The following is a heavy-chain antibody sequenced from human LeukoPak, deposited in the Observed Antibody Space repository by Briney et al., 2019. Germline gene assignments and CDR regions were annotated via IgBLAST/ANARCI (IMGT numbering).Heavy chain of an antibody. CDR1: GFTVRTNY. D-gene: IGHD1-7*01. V-gene: IGHV3-30*02. J-gene: IGHJ4*02. Sequence: GGSLRLSCVASGFTVRTNYMTWVRQAPGKGLEWVAFIRYDGSNKFYADSVKGRFTISRDNSNNTLYLQMNSLRAEDTAVYYCAKNSPRLELTGTTDWGQGTLVTVSS. CDR2: IRYDGSNK. CDR3: AKNSPRLELTGTTD.